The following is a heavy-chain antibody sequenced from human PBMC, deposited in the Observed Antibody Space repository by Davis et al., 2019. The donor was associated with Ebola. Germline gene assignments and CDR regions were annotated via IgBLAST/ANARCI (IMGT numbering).Heavy chain of an antibody. V-gene: IGHV4-34*01. J-gene: IGHJ5*02. CDR2: ISHGGVS. D-gene: IGHD5/OR15-5a*01. CDR1: GGSLSAYF. Sequence: SETLSLTCAVYGGSLSAYFWSWIRRSPGKGLEWIGKISHGGVSDYNPSLRSRVTISVDTSRDQFSLKMNPVTAAGTGVYYCARHPNGLRDGFDPWGQGTLVTVSS. CDR3: ARHPNGLRDGFDP.